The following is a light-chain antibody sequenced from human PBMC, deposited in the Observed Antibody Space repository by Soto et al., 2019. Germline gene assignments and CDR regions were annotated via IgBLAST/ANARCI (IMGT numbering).Light chain of an antibody. CDR2: GAS. CDR3: QQYVSSVT. V-gene: IGKV3-20*01. J-gene: IGKJ1*01. Sequence: NVLTQSPGSLSLSPGERATLSCRASQSVDSSFFAWYQQKPGQAPRLLIYGASNRATGIPDRFSGSGSGTDFTLTISRLEPKDFAVYYCQQYVSSVTFGQGTKVEIK. CDR1: QSVDSSF.